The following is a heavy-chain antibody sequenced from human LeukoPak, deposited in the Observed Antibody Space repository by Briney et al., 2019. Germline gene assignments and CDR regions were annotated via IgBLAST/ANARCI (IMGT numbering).Heavy chain of an antibody. CDR2: ISYDGSNK. CDR3: AKEGYADAFDI. J-gene: IGHJ3*02. D-gene: IGHD1-1*01. V-gene: IGHV3-30*18. CDR1: GFTFSSYG. Sequence: GGSLRLSCAASGFTFSSYGMHWVRQAPGKGLEWVAVISYDGSNKYYADSVKGRSTISRDNSKNTLYLQMNSLRAEDTAVYYCAKEGYADAFDIWGQGTMVTVSS.